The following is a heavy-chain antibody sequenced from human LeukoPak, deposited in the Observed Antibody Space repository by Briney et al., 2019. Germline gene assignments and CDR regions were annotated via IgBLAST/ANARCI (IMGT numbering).Heavy chain of an antibody. D-gene: IGHD3-10*01. Sequence: PSETLSLTCAVNGGSHNGYYWGWIRQPPGKGLEWIGEINHIGNTNYDPSLRSRVTISVDTSKNQFSLSLTSATAADTAVYFCARLGSVGYYDYQYLDIWGNGTTVTVSS. V-gene: IGHV4-34*01. J-gene: IGHJ6*03. CDR1: GGSHNGYY. CDR2: INHIGNT. CDR3: ARLGSVGYYDYQYLDI.